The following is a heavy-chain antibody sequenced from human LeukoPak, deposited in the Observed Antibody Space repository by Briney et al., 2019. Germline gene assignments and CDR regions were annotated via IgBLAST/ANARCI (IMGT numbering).Heavy chain of an antibody. CDR3: ARGHALLVRGVIYFQH. J-gene: IGHJ1*01. D-gene: IGHD3-10*01. Sequence: GGSLRLSCAASGFTFSSYAMSWVRQAPGKGLEWVSAISGSGGSTYYADSVKGRFTISRDNYKNTLYLQMNSLRAEDTAVYYCARGHALLVRGVIYFQHWGQGTLVTVSS. CDR1: GFTFSSYA. CDR2: ISGSGGST. V-gene: IGHV3-23*01.